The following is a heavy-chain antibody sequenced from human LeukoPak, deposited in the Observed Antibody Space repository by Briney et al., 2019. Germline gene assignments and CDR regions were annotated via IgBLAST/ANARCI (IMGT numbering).Heavy chain of an antibody. CDR1: GGSFSGYY. V-gene: IGHV4-34*01. J-gene: IGHJ5*02. Sequence: QASETLSLTCAVYGGSFSGYYWSWIRQPPGKGLEWIGEINHSGSTNYNPSLKSRVTISVDTSKNQFSLKLSSVTAADTAVYYCARFGKKTYYYDSSGYYPRWFDPWGQGTLVTVSS. D-gene: IGHD3-22*01. CDR2: INHSGST. CDR3: ARFGKKTYYYDSSGYYPRWFDP.